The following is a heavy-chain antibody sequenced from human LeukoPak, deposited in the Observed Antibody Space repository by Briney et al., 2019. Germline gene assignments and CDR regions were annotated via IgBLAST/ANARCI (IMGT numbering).Heavy chain of an antibody. Sequence: GGSLRLSCAVSGFTFSSYGMHWVRQAPGKGLEWVAVIWYDGSNKYYADSVKGRFTISRDNSKNTLYLQMNSLRAEDTAVYYCARDARYYYDSSGYYYGGAFDIWGQGTMVTVSS. CDR1: GFTFSSYG. J-gene: IGHJ3*02. D-gene: IGHD3-22*01. CDR2: IWYDGSNK. CDR3: ARDARYYYDSSGYYYGGAFDI. V-gene: IGHV3-33*08.